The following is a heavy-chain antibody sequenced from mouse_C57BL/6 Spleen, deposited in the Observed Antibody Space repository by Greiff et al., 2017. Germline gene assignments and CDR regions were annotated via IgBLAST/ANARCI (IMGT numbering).Heavy chain of an antibody. J-gene: IGHJ2*01. CDR1: GFNINDYY. CDR3: TAIYYDYDDY. D-gene: IGHD2-4*01. CDR2: IDPEDGDT. Sequence: VQLQQSGAELVRPGASVKLSCTASGFNINDYYMHWVKQRPEQGLEWIGRIDPEDGDTEYAPKIQGQATMTADTSSNTAYLQLSRLTSEDTAVCYGTAIYYDYDDYWGQGTTLTVSS. V-gene: IGHV14-1*01.